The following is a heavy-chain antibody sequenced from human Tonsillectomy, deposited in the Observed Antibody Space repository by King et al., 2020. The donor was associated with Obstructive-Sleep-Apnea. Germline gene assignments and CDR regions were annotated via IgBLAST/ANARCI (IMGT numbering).Heavy chain of an antibody. CDR1: GYSFTTYW. V-gene: IGHV5-10-1*03. Sequence: QLVQSRAEVKKPGESLRISCKGSGYSFTTYWISWVRQMPGKGLEWMGRIDPSDSYTYYSPSFQGHVTISADKSISTAYLQWSSLKASDTAMYYCARHRYNWHDVFDYWGQGTLVTVSS. CDR3: ARHRYNWHDVFDY. CDR2: IDPSDSYT. J-gene: IGHJ4*02. D-gene: IGHD1-1*01.